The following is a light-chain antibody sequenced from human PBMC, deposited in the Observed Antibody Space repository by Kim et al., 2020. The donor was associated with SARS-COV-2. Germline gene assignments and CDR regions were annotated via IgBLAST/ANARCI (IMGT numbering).Light chain of an antibody. CDR2: GAS. CDR3: QQYDSSRFT. V-gene: IGKV3-20*01. CDR1: QSVSSSY. Sequence: EIVLTQSPGTLSLSPGERVTLSCRARQSVSSSYLAWYQQKPGQAPRLLIYGASSRATGIPDRFSGSGSGTDFTLTISRLEPEDFAVYYCQQYDSSRFTFGGGTKVDIK. J-gene: IGKJ4*01.